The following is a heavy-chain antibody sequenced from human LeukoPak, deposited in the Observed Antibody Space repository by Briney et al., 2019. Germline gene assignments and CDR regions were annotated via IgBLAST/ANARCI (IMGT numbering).Heavy chain of an antibody. J-gene: IGHJ4*02. D-gene: IGHD5-12*01. CDR2: TSSSSSYI. CDR1: GFTSSSYS. V-gene: IGHV3-21*01. Sequence: PGGSLRLSCAASGFTSSSYSMNWVRQAPGKGLEWVSSTSSSSSYIYYADSVKGRFTISRDNAKNSLYLQMNSLRAEDTAVYYCARVIGGYGDYWGQGTLVTVSS. CDR3: ARVIGGYGDY.